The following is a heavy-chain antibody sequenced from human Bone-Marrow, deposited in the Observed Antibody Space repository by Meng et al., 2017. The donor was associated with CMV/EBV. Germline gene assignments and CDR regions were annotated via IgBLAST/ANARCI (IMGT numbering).Heavy chain of an antibody. CDR3: AKEFRFLYPAPQYYFDY. D-gene: IGHD3-3*01. J-gene: IGHJ4*02. CDR1: GFTFSSYS. CDR2: ISGSGGST. V-gene: IGHV3-23*01. Sequence: GESLKISCAASGFTFSSYSMNWVRQAPGKGLEWVSAISGSGGSTYYADSVKGRFTISRDNSKNTLYLQMNSLRAEDTAVYYCAKEFRFLYPAPQYYFDYWGQGTLVTVS.